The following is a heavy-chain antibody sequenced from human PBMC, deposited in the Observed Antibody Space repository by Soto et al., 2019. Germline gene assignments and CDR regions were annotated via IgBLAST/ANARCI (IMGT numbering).Heavy chain of an antibody. CDR3: ARVPDR. CDR1: GGSISSGGYS. V-gene: IGHV4-30-2*01. D-gene: IGHD2-2*01. CDR2: IYHSGST. Sequence: SETLSLTSAVSGGSISSGGYSWSWIRQPPGKGLEWIGYIYHSGSTYYNPSLKSRVTISVDRSKNQFSLKLSSATAADTAVYYCARVPDRWGQGTLVTVSS. J-gene: IGHJ5*02.